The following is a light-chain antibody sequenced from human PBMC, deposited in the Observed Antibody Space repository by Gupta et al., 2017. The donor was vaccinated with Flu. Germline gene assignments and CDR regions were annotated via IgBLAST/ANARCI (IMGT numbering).Light chain of an antibody. Sequence: SSMSASFGDRLIITCQTSKDIAKYLNWYQLKPGKAPKLLIKEKSHLQTGVPSRFSGSGSGSDFTFTISGLQAEDVATYFCLQYDTRPPYTFGQGTKVDI. V-gene: IGKV1-33*01. CDR1: KDIAKY. CDR2: EKS. CDR3: LQYDTRPPYT. J-gene: IGKJ2*01.